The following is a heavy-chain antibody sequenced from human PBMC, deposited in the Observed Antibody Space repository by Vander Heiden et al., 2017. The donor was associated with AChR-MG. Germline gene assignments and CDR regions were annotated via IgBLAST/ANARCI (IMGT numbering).Heavy chain of an antibody. D-gene: IGHD3-3*01. V-gene: IGHV3-15*01. Sequence: EVQLVESGGGLVKPGGSLRLSCAVSGFSFSNAWMHWVRPAPGKGLEWVGRIKSKADGGTTDYAAPVKGRFTISRDDSKNTLYLQMNSLKTEDTAVYYCLTVDLRAMFGVATHLDKFYWGQGTLVTVSS. CDR3: LTVDLRAMFGVATHLDKFY. J-gene: IGHJ4*02. CDR2: IKSKADGGTT. CDR1: GFSFSNAW.